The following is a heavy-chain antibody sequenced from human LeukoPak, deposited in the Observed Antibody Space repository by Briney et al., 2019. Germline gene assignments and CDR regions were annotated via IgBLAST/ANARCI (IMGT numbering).Heavy chain of an antibody. CDR3: TSWGDTTAEYFQR. CDR2: INPDGRDT. V-gene: IGHV3-7*01. J-gene: IGHJ1*01. Sequence: PGGSLRLSCVVSGFTFNRCWMNWVRRAPGKGLEWVAHINPDGRDTYYVDSVKGRFTISRDNAQNSMYLQMNSLRAEDTAVYYCTSWGDTTAEYFQRWGQGTLVTVSS. CDR1: GFTFNRCW. D-gene: IGHD2-21*02.